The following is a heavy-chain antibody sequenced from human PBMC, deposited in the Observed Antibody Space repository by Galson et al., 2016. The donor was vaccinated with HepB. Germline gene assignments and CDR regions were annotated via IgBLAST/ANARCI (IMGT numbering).Heavy chain of an antibody. Sequence: SLRLSCAASTFSVSDDYMNWVRQAPGKGLEWVSLIYSGGGTYYADSVKGRFIISRDNSKNTLYLQMNSLRVEETAVYYCARGSDLGSFWGQGTLVTVSS. CDR1: TFSVSDDY. V-gene: IGHV3-66*01. CDR3: ARGSDLGSF. CDR2: IYSGGGT. J-gene: IGHJ4*02. D-gene: IGHD1-26*01.